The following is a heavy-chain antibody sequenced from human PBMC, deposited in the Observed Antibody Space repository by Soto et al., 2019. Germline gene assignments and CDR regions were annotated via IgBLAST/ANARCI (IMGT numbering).Heavy chain of an antibody. V-gene: IGHV1-18*01. J-gene: IGHJ3*02. CDR2: ISAYNGNT. Sequence: GASVGVSCKASGYSFTSCGISWVRQAPGQGLEWMGWISAYNGNTNYAQKLQGRVTMTTDTSTSTAYMELRSLRSDDTAVYYCARAEGDYIWGSYQDAFDIWGQGTMLTVSS. CDR3: ARAEGDYIWGSYQDAFDI. D-gene: IGHD3-16*02. CDR1: GYSFTSCG.